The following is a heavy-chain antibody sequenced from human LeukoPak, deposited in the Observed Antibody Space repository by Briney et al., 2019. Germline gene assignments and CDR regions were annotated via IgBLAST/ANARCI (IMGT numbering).Heavy chain of an antibody. Sequence: TQTLSLTCTVSGGSIRSGDYYWLCTRQPPGKGLVSIGYIYHSGHTYDNPSLKSRVTIAVDTSKNQFSLKLSSVTAADTAVYYCARESGLIWFGELGIAFDIWGQGTMVTVSS. CDR3: ARESGLIWFGELGIAFDI. J-gene: IGHJ3*02. V-gene: IGHV4-30-4*01. D-gene: IGHD3-10*01. CDR2: IYHSGHT. CDR1: GGSIRSGDYY.